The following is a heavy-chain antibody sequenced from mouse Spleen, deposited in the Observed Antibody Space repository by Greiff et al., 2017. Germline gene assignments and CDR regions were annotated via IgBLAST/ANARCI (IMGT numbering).Heavy chain of an antibody. D-gene: IGHD2-3*01. V-gene: IGHV2-5*01. CDR2: IWRGGST. CDR1: GFSLTSYG. Sequence: QVQLKESGPGLVQPSQSLSITCTVSGFSLTSYGVHWVRQSPGKGLEWLGVIWRGGSTDYNAAFMSRLSITKDNSKSQVFFKMNSLQADDTAIYYCAKKSRWLLHAMDYWGQGTSVTVSS. J-gene: IGHJ4*01. CDR3: AKKSRWLLHAMDY.